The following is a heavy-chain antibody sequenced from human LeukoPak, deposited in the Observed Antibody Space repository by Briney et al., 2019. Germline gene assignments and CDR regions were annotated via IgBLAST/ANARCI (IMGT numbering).Heavy chain of an antibody. CDR3: ARVSEVGFASYASAWYWFDP. CDR1: GGSIGTYY. CDR2: IYYGGGT. J-gene: IGHJ5*02. D-gene: IGHD6-19*01. Sequence: SETLSLTCTVSGGSIGTYYWSWIRQSPGEELEWIGYIYYGGGTNYNPSLKSRVTISVDTSKNQFSLKVFSVTAADTAVYYCARVSEVGFASYASAWYWFDPWGQGTLVSVSS. V-gene: IGHV4-59*01.